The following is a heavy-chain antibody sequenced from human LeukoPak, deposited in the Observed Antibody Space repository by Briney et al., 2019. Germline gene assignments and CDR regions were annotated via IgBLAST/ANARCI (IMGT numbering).Heavy chain of an antibody. CDR3: AIELVDSSDYFYA. CDR2: FDREDGET. Sequence: ASVKVSCKVSGYTFTELSIHWVRQAPGKGLEWMGGFDREDGETVDAQKFQGRVTMTEDTSTDTAYMELSSLRSDDTALYYCAIELVDSSDYFYAWGHGTLVTVSS. D-gene: IGHD3-22*01. V-gene: IGHV1-24*01. J-gene: IGHJ5*01. CDR1: GYTFTELS.